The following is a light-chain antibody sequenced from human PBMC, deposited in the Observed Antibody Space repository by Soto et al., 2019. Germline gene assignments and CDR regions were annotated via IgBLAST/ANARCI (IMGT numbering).Light chain of an antibody. Sequence: DIVMTQSPDSLAVSLCERATINCKSSQSVLYSSNNKNYLAWYQQKPGQPPKLLIYWASTRESGVPDRFSGSGSGTDFALTISSLQAEDVAVYCCQQYYSTPLTFGGGTKVEIK. V-gene: IGKV4-1*01. CDR2: WAS. CDR1: QSVLYSSNNKNY. CDR3: QQYYSTPLT. J-gene: IGKJ4*01.